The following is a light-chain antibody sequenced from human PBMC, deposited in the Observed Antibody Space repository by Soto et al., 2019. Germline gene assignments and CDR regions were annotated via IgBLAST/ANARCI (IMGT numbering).Light chain of an antibody. V-gene: IGLV7-46*01. CDR2: DTT. J-gene: IGLJ3*02. Sequence: QAVVTQESSLTVSPGGTVTLTCGSSTGAVTSGHYPYWFQQKSGQAPRTLIYDTTNRHSWTPARFSGSLLGGKAALTLSGAQPDDEADYYCLLSYAGAWVFGGGTKVTVL. CDR3: LLSYAGAWV. CDR1: TGAVTSGHY.